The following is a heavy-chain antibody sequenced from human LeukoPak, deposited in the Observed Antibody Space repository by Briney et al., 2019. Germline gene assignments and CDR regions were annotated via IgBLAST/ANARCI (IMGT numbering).Heavy chain of an antibody. CDR2: ISSNGGST. CDR1: GFTFSSYA. D-gene: IGHD3-22*01. J-gene: IGHJ4*02. CDR3: VKGRLVVTALDF. Sequence: PGGSLRLSCSASGFTFSSYAMHWVRQAPGKGLEYVSAISSNGGSTYYADSVKGRFIISRDNSKNRLYLQMSSLRAEDTALYYCVKGRLVVTALDFWGQGTLVTVSS. V-gene: IGHV3-64D*06.